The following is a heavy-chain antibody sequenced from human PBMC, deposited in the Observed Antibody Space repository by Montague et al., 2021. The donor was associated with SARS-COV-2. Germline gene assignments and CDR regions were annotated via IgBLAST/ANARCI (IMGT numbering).Heavy chain of an antibody. CDR1: GGSISSYY. CDR3: ASGKYYDFWSGYYSHDYVSGKDV. Sequence: SETLSLTCTVSGGSISSYYWSWIRQSAGKGLEWIGRTHTSGSTDYNPSLNSRVTMSVDTSKNQFSLKLSSVTAADTAVYYCASGKYYDFWSGYYSHDYVSGKDVWGQGTTVTVSS. D-gene: IGHD3-3*01. J-gene: IGHJ6*02. V-gene: IGHV4-4*07. CDR2: THTSGST.